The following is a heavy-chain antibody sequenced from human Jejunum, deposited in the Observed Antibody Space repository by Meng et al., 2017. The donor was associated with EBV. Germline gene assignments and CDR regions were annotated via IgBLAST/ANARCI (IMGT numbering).Heavy chain of an antibody. CDR1: RYTYTRYP. CDR3: ARGGESWYDDDY. D-gene: IGHD6-13*01. V-gene: IGHV7-4-1*02. CDR2: INTNTGDP. Sequence: QVQLVQSGSELKKPGSSMKVACMASRYTYTRYPRHWVRQAPGQGLEWMGWINTNTGDPTYAQGFTGRFVFSLDTSVSTAYLQISSLKTEDTAVYYCARGGESWYDDDYWGQGTLVTVSS. J-gene: IGHJ4*02.